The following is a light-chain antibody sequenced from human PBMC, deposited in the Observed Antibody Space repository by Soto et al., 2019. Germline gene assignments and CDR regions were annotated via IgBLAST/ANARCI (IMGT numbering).Light chain of an antibody. J-gene: IGKJ4*01. Sequence: EIVMTHSPATLSVSPGEGATLSSSASQSVSSNLAWYQQKPGQAPRLLIYYASTRATGIPARFSGSGSGTDFTLTISRLEPEDFAVYYCQQYGSSPPITFGGGTKVDIK. CDR1: QSVSSN. CDR3: QQYGSSPPIT. V-gene: IGKV3-15*01. CDR2: YAS.